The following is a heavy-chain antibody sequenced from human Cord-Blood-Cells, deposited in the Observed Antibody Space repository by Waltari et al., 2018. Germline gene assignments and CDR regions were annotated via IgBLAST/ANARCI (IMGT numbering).Heavy chain of an antibody. Sequence: EVQLVESGGGLVQPGGSLRLSCAASGFTFSSYSMNWVRQAPGKGLEWVSYISSSSSTIYDADSVKGRFTISRDNAKNSLYLQMNSLRDEDTAVYYCARAHFDWLLYYFDYWGQGTLVTVSS. CDR1: GFTFSSYS. J-gene: IGHJ4*02. V-gene: IGHV3-48*02. CDR3: ARAHFDWLLYYFDY. CDR2: ISSSSSTI. D-gene: IGHD3-9*01.